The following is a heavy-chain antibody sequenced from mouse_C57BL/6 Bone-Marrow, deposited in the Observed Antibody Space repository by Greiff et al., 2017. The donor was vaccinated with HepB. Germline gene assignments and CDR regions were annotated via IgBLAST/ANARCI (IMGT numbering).Heavy chain of an antibody. D-gene: IGHD2-4*01. V-gene: IGHV3-8*01. CDR1: GYSITSYY. CDR3: ARWRLPLYYAMDY. J-gene: IGHJ4*01. Sequence: EVQLVESGPGLAKPSQTLSLTCSVTGYSITSYYWNWIRQFPGNKLEYMGYISYSGSTYYNPSLKSRISITRDTSKNQYYLQLNSVTTEDTATYYCARWRLPLYYAMDYWGQGTSVTVSA. CDR2: ISYSGST.